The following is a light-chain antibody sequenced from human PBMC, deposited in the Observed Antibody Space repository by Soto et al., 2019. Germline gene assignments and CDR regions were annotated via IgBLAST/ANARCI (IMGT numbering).Light chain of an antibody. V-gene: IGKV3-20*01. CDR1: QSVSSSY. CDR2: GAS. CDR3: QQYDNSPLT. J-gene: IGKJ4*01. Sequence: DIVLTQSPGTLTLSPVEGAALSCRASQSVSSSYLAWYQQKPGQPPRLLIYGASHRATRIPDRFRGSGSGTDFTLTISRLQPEDFAVYYCQQYDNSPLTFGGGTKVEIK.